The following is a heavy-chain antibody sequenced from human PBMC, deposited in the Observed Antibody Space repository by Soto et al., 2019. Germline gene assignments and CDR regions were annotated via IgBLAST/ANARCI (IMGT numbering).Heavy chain of an antibody. J-gene: IGHJ4*02. V-gene: IGHV1-8*01. CDR2: MNPNNGNT. D-gene: IGHD7-27*01. Sequence: QVQLVQSGAEVKKPGASVKVSCKAAAYTFTSYDINWVRQATGQDFKWMGWMNPNNGNTAYAQKFQGRVTMTRDTSKSTAFMELSSLTSEDTAVYYCARGPRNWGVDYWGQGTLVTVSS. CDR3: ARGPRNWGVDY. CDR1: AYTFTSYD.